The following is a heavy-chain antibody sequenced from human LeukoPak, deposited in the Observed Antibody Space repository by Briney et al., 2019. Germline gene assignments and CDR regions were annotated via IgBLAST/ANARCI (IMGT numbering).Heavy chain of an antibody. D-gene: IGHD2-2*01. CDR1: GGSITSSSYY. CDR2: IYYSGST. Sequence: SETLSLTCTVSGGSITSSSYYWGWIRQPPGKGLEWIGSIYYSGSTYYNPSLKSRVTISVDTSKNQFSLQLSSVTAADTAVYYCARLYCSSTTCPPGYWGQGTLVTVSS. CDR3: ARLYCSSTTCPPGY. J-gene: IGHJ4*02. V-gene: IGHV4-39*01.